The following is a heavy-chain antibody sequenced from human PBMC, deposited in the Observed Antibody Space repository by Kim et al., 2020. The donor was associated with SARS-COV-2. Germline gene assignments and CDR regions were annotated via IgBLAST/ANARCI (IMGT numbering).Heavy chain of an antibody. J-gene: IGHJ5*02. CDR1: GFTFSSYA. CDR2: ISYDGSNK. CDR3: ARSYSGSYSSWFDP. Sequence: GGSLRLSCAASGFTFSSYAMHWVRQAPGKGLERVAVISYDGSNKYYADSVKGRFTISRDNSKNTLYLQMNSLRAEDTAAYYCARSYSGSYSSWFDPWGQG. D-gene: IGHD1-26*01. V-gene: IGHV3-30-3*01.